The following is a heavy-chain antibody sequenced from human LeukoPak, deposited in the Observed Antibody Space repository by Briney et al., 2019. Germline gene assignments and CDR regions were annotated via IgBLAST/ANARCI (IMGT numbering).Heavy chain of an antibody. CDR2: ISSSSSYI. V-gene: IGHV3-21*01. J-gene: IGHJ6*03. D-gene: IGHD6-19*01. CDR1: GFTFSSYS. CDR3: ARDPYSGGYGAYYYYYMDV. Sequence: GSLRLSCAASGFTFSSYSMNWVRQAPGKGLEWVSFISSSSSYIYYADSMKGRFTISRDNAENSLYLQMNSLRDEDTAVYYCARDPYSGGYGAYYYYYMDVWGKGTTVTVSS.